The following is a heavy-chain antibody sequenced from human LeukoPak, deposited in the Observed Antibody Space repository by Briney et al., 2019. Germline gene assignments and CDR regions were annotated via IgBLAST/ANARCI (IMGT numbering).Heavy chain of an antibody. CDR1: GFTFDDYA. V-gene: IGHV3-9*03. CDR3: AKGGVRYYYGSGSSVDY. Sequence: GGSLGLSCAASGFTFDDYAMHWVRQAPGKGLEWVSGISWNSGSIGYADSVKGRFTISRDNAKNSLYLQMNSLRAEDMALYYCAKGGVRYYYGSGSSVDYWGQGTLVTVSS. CDR2: ISWNSGSI. J-gene: IGHJ4*02. D-gene: IGHD3-10*01.